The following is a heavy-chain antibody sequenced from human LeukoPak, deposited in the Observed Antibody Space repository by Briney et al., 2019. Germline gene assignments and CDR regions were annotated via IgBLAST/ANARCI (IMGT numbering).Heavy chain of an antibody. D-gene: IGHD2-8*01. CDR3: ARGDGGETTNGGYYFNY. J-gene: IGHJ4*02. Sequence: GGSLRLSCAASGVTFSSSWMSWVRQAPGKGLEWEANIYVDSVQGRFTISRDNAKNSLYLQMNSLRAEDTAVYYCARGDGGETTNGGYYFNYWGQGTLVTVSS. V-gene: IGHV3-7*01. CDR1: GVTFSSSW. CDR2: I.